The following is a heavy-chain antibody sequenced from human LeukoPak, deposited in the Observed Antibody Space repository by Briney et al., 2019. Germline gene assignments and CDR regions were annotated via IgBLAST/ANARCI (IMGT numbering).Heavy chain of an antibody. CDR2: INEDGRGT. Sequence: GGSLRLSCAVPGFTLNSNWIHWVRQAPGQGLVWVSRINEDGRGTSYADSVKGRFTISKDDAKNTVYLQMNSLRAEDTAVYYCATVFEHWGQGTLVTVSS. J-gene: IGHJ4*02. V-gene: IGHV3-74*01. CDR1: GFTLNSNW. CDR3: ATVFEH.